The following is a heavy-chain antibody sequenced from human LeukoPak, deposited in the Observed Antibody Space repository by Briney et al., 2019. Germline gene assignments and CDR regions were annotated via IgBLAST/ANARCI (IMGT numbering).Heavy chain of an antibody. Sequence: SETLSLTCTVSGGSISSYYWSWIRQPPGKGLEWIGYIYYSGSTNYNPSLKSRVTISVDTSKNQFSLKLSSVTAADAAVYYCARADPVLRFLEWSPTGYDYWGQGTLVTVSS. CDR2: IYYSGST. CDR1: GGSISSYY. CDR3: ARADPVLRFLEWSPTGYDY. V-gene: IGHV4-59*01. D-gene: IGHD3-3*01. J-gene: IGHJ4*02.